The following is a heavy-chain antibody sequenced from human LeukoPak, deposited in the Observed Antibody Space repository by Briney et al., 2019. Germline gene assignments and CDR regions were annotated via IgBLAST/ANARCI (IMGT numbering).Heavy chain of an antibody. Sequence: LLRGSCKFIYRKAWALCARGARTKAREYVVGNKYKTDGGATDYAAPVKGRFTISRDDSKNTLDLQMNSLKTEDTAVYYCTTDRTYHYDSGSYWGYFQHWGQGTLVTVSS. CDR1: KFIYRKAW. CDR3: TTDRTYHYDSGSYWGYFQH. D-gene: IGHD3-10*01. J-gene: IGHJ1*01. V-gene: IGHV3-15*01. CDR2: NKYKTDGGAT.